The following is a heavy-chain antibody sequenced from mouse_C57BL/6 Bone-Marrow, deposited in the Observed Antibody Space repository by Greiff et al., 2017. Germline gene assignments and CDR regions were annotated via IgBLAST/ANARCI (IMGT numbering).Heavy chain of an antibody. J-gene: IGHJ2*01. CDR3: ARAPSYFDY. CDR2: IHPNSGST. V-gene: IGHV1-64*01. CDR1: GYTFTSYW. D-gene: IGHD2-10*02. Sequence: QVQLQQPGAELVKPGASVKLSCKASGYTFTSYWMHWVKQRPGQGLEWIGMIHPNSGSTNYNEKFKSKATLTVDKSSSTAYMQRSSLTSEDTAVYYCARAPSYFDYGGQGTTLTVSS.